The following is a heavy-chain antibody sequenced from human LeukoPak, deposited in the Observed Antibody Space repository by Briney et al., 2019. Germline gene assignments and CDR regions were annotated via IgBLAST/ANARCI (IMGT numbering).Heavy chain of an antibody. CDR1: GGSISSYY. V-gene: IGHV4-38-2*02. J-gene: IGHJ4*02. D-gene: IGHD6-13*01. CDR2: IYHSGST. CDR3: AREEGGAGSSREFDY. Sequence: SEALSLTCTVSGGSISSYYWSWIRQPPGKGLEWIGSIYHSGSTYYNPSLKSRVTISVDTSKNQFSLKLSSVTAADTAVYYCAREEGGAGSSREFDYWGQGTLVTVSS.